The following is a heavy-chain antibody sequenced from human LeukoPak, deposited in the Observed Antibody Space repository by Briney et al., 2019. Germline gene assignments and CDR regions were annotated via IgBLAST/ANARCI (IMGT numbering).Heavy chain of an antibody. CDR1: GFSFSDYY. V-gene: IGHV3-11*05. CDR2: ISSSGSNT. Sequence: PGGSLRLSCAASGFSFSDYYMVWIRQAPGKGPEWVSVISSSGSNTNYADSVRGRFTVSRDNAKNSLFLQMNRLRPEDPAVYYCARADSSSWFDYWGQGTLVTVSS. CDR3: ARADSSSWFDY. J-gene: IGHJ4*02. D-gene: IGHD6-13*01.